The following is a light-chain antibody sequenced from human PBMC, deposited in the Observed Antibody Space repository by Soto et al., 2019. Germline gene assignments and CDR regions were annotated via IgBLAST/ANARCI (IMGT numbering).Light chain of an antibody. V-gene: IGLV2-8*01. Sequence: QSVLTQPPSASGSPGQSVTISCTGTSSDVGGYNYVSWYQHHPGKAPKLMIYEVSKRPSGVPDRFSGSKSGNTASLTVSGLQAEDEADYYCSSYGGSNNYVFGTGTKVTVL. J-gene: IGLJ1*01. CDR2: EVS. CDR1: SSDVGGYNY. CDR3: SSYGGSNNYV.